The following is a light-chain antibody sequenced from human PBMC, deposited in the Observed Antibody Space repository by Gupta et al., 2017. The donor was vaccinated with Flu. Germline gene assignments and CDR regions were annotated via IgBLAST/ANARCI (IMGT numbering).Light chain of an antibody. CDR2: EVR. Sequence: QSALTQPASVPGSPVQSLTISCTGTRSGVGGDNDVCWYHQHPGKAPKLMIYEVRNRHSGVANRLSGSKSGNTAALTITGVQAEDEADYYCSSYTSSSTRGGVFGGGTKLTVL. CDR3: SSYTSSSTRGGV. CDR1: RSGVGGDND. J-gene: IGLJ2*01. V-gene: IGLV2-14*01.